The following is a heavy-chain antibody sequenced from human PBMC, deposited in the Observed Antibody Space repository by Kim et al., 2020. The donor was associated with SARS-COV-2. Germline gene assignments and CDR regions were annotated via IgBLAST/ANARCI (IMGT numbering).Heavy chain of an antibody. D-gene: IGHD7-27*01. CDR3: ARTPMTLISESGLGIFCFDS. V-gene: IGHV4-34*01. J-gene: IGHJ4*02. Sequence: SETLSLTCAVSGGSFSGYHWTWIRQPPGKGLEWIGEISHSGISNYSPSLKSRVTMSVDTSKNQFSLKLRSVTAADTAVYFCARTPMTLISESGLGIFCFDSWGQGRLVTVPS. CDR1: GGSFSGYH. CDR2: ISHSGIS.